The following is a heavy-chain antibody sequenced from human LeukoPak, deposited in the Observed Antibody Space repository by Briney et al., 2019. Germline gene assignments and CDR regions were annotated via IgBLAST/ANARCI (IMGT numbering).Heavy chain of an antibody. CDR2: ISYDGSNK. Sequence: GGSLRLSCAASGFTFSSYGMHWVRQAPGKGLEWVAVISYDGSNKYYADSVKGRFTISRDNPKNTLYLQMNSLRAEDTAVYYCAKESSRYYYDSSGYYKDNWFDPWGQGTLVTVSS. J-gene: IGHJ5*02. D-gene: IGHD3-22*01. CDR1: GFTFSSYG. V-gene: IGHV3-30*18. CDR3: AKESSRYYYDSSGYYKDNWFDP.